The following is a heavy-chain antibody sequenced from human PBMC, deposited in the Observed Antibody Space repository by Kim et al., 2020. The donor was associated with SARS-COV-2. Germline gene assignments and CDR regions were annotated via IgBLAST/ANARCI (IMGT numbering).Heavy chain of an antibody. CDR3: ASSWYHY. D-gene: IGHD6-13*01. CDR2: STWDN. V-gene: IGHV6-1*01. Sequence: STWDNDYALSVKSRITIKPDTSKTQFSLQLNSVTPEDTAVYYCASSWYHYWGQGTLVTVSS. J-gene: IGHJ4*02.